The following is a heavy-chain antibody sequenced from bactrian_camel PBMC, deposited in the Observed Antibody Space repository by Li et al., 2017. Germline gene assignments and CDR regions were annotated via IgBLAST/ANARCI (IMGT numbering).Heavy chain of an antibody. CDR2: IVSSGGPTT. J-gene: IGHJ4*01. V-gene: IGHV3S31*01. CDR1: GFTFSSAA. D-gene: IGHD2*01. Sequence: DVQLVESGGGLVQPGGSLTLSCVTSGFTFSSAAMTWVRQAPGKGLEWVSAIVSSGGPTTHYADFVKGRFTTSRDNAKNTLYLQMTSLKPEDTAMYYCAAGPWPGDRCRVGEPTYFQSWGQGTQVTVS. CDR3: AAGPWPGDRCRVGEPTYFQS.